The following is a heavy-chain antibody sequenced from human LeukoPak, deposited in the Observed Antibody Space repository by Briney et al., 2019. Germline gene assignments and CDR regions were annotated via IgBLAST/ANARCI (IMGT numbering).Heavy chain of an antibody. V-gene: IGHV1-2*02. D-gene: IGHD3-22*01. Sequence: GASVKVSCKASGYTFTGYYMHWVRQAPGQGLEGMGWINPNSGGTNYAQKFQGRVTMTRDTSISTAYMELSSLRSDDTAVYYCARSYDSSGYYFEGDWFDPWGQGTLVTVSS. CDR1: GYTFTGYY. CDR3: ARSYDSSGYYFEGDWFDP. CDR2: INPNSGGT. J-gene: IGHJ5*02.